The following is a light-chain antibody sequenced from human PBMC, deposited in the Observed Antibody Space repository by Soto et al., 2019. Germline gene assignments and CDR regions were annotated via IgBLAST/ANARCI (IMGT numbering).Light chain of an antibody. Sequence: QTVVTQEPSLSVSPGRTVTLTCGLSSGSVSTSYYPSWYQQTPGQAPRTLIYSTNTRSSGVPDRFSRSILGNKAALTSTGAQADDESDYYCVLYMGSGTWVFGGGTKVTVL. V-gene: IGLV8-61*01. CDR3: VLYMGSGTWV. CDR1: SGSVSTSYY. J-gene: IGLJ3*02. CDR2: STN.